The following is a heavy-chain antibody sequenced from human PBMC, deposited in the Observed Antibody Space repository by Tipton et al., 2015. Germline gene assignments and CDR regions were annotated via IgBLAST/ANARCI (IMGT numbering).Heavy chain of an antibody. CDR2: INSDGRST. CDR1: GFPFGTYW. Sequence: SLRLSCAASGFPFGTYWMHWVRQVPGKGLVWVSRINSDGRSTSYADSVKGRFTISRDNAKNSLYLQMNSLRSEDTAVYYCARDQDSGWYSYWGQGTLVTVSS. D-gene: IGHD6-19*01. V-gene: IGHV3-74*01. CDR3: ARDQDSGWYSY. J-gene: IGHJ4*02.